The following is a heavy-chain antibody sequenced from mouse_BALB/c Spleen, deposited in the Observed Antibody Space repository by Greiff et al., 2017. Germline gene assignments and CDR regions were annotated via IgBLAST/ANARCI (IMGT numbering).Heavy chain of an antibody. D-gene: IGHD2-1*01. CDR3: ARVNYGNYDAMDY. CDR2: ISDGGSYT. Sequence: DVKLVESGGGLVKPGGSLKLSCAASGFTFSDYYMYWVRQTPEKRLEWVATISDGGSYTYYPDSVKGRFTISRDNAKNNLYLQMSSLKSEDTAMYYCARVNYGNYDAMDYWGQGTSVTVSS. V-gene: IGHV5-4*02. J-gene: IGHJ4*01. CDR1: GFTFSDYY.